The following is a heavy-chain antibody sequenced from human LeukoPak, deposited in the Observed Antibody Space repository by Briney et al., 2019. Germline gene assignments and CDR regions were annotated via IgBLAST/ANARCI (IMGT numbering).Heavy chain of an antibody. D-gene: IGHD3-10*01. V-gene: IGHV4-30-4*08. J-gene: IGHJ4*02. CDR2: IYYSGST. Sequence: PSETLSLTCTVSGGSISSGDYYWSWIRQPPGKGLEWIGYIYYSGSTYYNPSLKSRVTISVDTSKNQFSLKLSSVTAADTAVYYCARDRGGSPDFDYWGQGTLVTVSS. CDR3: ARDRGGSPDFDY. CDR1: GGSISSGDYY.